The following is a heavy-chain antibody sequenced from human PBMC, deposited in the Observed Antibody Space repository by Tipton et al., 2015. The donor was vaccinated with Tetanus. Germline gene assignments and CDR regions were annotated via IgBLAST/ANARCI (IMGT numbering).Heavy chain of an antibody. V-gene: IGHV3-9*01. Sequence: SLRLSCAASGFTFDDYAVHWVRQAPGKGLEWVSGISWNSGSIGYADSVKGRFTISRDNSKNTLYLQMNSLRAEDTAVYYCAKENGYNYYYYGMDVWGQGTLVTVSS. D-gene: IGHD3-16*02. J-gene: IGHJ6*02. CDR1: GFTFDDYA. CDR2: ISWNSGSI. CDR3: AKENGYNYYYYGMDV.